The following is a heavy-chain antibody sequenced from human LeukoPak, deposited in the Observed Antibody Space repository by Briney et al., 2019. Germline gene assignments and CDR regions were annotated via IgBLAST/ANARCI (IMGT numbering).Heavy chain of an antibody. J-gene: IGHJ4*02. CDR2: IWYDGSNK. D-gene: IGHD6-13*01. CDR3: ARGGSSWSVDC. Sequence: GGSLRLFCAASGFTFSSYDIHWVRQAPGKGLEWVAVIWYDGSNKYYADSVKGRFTISRDNSKNTLYLQMNSLSAEDTAVYYCARGGSSWSVDCWGQGTLVTVSS. V-gene: IGHV3-33*01. CDR1: GFTFSSYD.